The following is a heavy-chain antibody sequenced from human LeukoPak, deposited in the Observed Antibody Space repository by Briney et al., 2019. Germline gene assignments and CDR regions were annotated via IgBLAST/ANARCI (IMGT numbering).Heavy chain of an antibody. Sequence: GGSLRLSCAASGFTFSSYAMHWVRQAPGKGLEWVAVISYDGSNKYYADSVKGRFTISRDNSKNTLYLQMNSLRAEDTAVYYCARDYVRYYYDSSGYSYYFDYWGQGTLVTVSS. J-gene: IGHJ4*02. CDR3: ARDYVRYYYDSSGYSYYFDY. CDR1: GFTFSSYA. CDR2: ISYDGSNK. V-gene: IGHV3-30-3*01. D-gene: IGHD3-22*01.